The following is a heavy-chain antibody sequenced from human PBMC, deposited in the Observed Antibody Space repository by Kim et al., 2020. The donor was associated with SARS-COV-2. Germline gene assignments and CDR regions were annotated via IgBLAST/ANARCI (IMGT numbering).Heavy chain of an antibody. CDR3: ARRGIGWYSHIDY. CDR1: GFTFSDFY. V-gene: IGHV3-11*03. J-gene: IGHJ4*02. D-gene: IGHD2-15*01. Sequence: GGSLRLSCAASGFTFSDFYILWIRQAPGKGLECLSVTSTSGSHTNYAENVKGRFTVSRDNAENSVSLQMSSLRAEDTAIYYCARRGIGWYSHIDYWGQGTLVTVSS. CDR2: TSTSGSHT.